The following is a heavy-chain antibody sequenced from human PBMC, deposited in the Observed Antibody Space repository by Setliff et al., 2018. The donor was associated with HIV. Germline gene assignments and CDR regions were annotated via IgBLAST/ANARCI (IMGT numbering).Heavy chain of an antibody. V-gene: IGHV1-46*01. CDR3: ARDPYYRNYFDS. J-gene: IGHJ4*02. CDR2: MKPSGDNT. D-gene: IGHD3-22*01. Sequence: GASVKVSCKASGDTLTDYYMYWVRQAPGQGLEWVGIMKPSGDNTDYAQKFQDRVIMTRDTSTSTVYMELSSLTSEDTAIYYCARDPYYRNYFDSWGQGTLVTVSS. CDR1: GDTLTDYY.